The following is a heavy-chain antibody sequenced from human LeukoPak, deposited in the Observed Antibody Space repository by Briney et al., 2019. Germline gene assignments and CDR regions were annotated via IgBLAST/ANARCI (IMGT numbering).Heavy chain of an antibody. D-gene: IGHD3-22*01. CDR3: ASRHSDGYFDY. Sequence: TGGSLRLSXAASGFTFDEYAMSWVRQLPGKGLEGVSGLNWNGDTTDYADSVRGRFTISRDNAKNSLYLQMNSLTAEDTAFYYCASRHSDGYFDYWGQGTLVTVSS. CDR2: LNWNGDTT. CDR1: GFTFDEYA. V-gene: IGHV3-20*04. J-gene: IGHJ4*02.